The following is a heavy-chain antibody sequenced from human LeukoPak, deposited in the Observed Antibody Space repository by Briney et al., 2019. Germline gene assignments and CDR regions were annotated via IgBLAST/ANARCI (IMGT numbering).Heavy chain of an antibody. D-gene: IGHD4-23*01. V-gene: IGHV4-39*07. J-gene: IGHJ4*02. CDR3: ASQMTTVVRNDFDY. CDR1: GGSISSSSYY. Sequence: SETLSLTCTVSGGSISSSSYYWGWIRQPPGKGLEWIGSIYYSGSTYYNPSLKSRVTISVDTSKNQFSLKLSSVTAADTAVYYCASQMTTVVRNDFDYWGQGTLVTVSS. CDR2: IYYSGST.